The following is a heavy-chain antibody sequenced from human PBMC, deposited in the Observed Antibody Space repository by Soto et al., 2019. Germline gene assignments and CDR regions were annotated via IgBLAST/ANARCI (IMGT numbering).Heavy chain of an antibody. V-gene: IGHV4-59*08. CDR3: ARLRDDYVWGSYRPGGYFDY. D-gene: IGHD3-16*02. CDR2: IYYSGST. CDR1: GGCISSYY. Sequence: SETLSLTCTVSGGCISSYYWSWIRQPPGKGLEWIGCIYYSGSTNYNPSLKSRVTISVDTSKNQFSLKLSSVTAADTAVYYCARLRDDYVWGSYRPGGYFDYWGQGTLVTVSS. J-gene: IGHJ4*02.